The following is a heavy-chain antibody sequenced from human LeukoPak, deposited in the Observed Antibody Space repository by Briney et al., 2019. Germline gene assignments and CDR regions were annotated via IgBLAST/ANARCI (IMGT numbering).Heavy chain of an antibody. Sequence: GGSLRLSCAASGFTFSSYVMHWVRQAPGKGLERVAVISYEESNKYYADAVQGRFTISRDNSKNTLYLQMNSLRAEDTAVYYCARDLFGSGSYYNYYFDYWGQGTLVTVSS. CDR2: ISYEESNK. CDR1: GFTFSSYV. D-gene: IGHD3-10*01. CDR3: ARDLFGSGSYYNYYFDY. V-gene: IGHV3-30*04. J-gene: IGHJ4*02.